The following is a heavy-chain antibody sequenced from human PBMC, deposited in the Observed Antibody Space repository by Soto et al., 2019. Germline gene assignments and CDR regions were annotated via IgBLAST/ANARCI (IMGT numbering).Heavy chain of an antibody. CDR1: GYTFTSYD. CDR3: ARGGYCSGGSCPLEMDV. Sequence: AASVKVSCKASGYTFTSYDINWVRQATGQGLEWMGWMNPNSGNTGYAQKFQGRVTMTRNTSISTAYMELSSLRSEDTAVYYCARGGYCSGGSCPLEMDVWGQGTTVTVSS. CDR2: MNPNSGNT. V-gene: IGHV1-8*01. D-gene: IGHD2-15*01. J-gene: IGHJ6*02.